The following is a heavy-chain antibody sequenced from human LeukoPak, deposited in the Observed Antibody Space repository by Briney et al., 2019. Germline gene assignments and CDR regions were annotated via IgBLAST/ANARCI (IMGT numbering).Heavy chain of an antibody. D-gene: IGHD6-19*01. CDR1: GFTFSSYG. J-gene: IGHJ4*02. CDR3: AKVAGSFYFDY. CDR2: IWYDGSNK. Sequence: GGSLRLSCAASGFTFSSYGMHWVRQAPGKGLEWVAVIWYDGSNKYYADSVKGRFTISRDNSKNTLYLQMNSLRAEDTAVYYCAKVAGSFYFDYWGQGTLVTVSS. V-gene: IGHV3-30*02.